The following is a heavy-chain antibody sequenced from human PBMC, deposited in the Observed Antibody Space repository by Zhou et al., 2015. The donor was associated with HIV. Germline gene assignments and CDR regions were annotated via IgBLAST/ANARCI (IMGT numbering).Heavy chain of an antibody. CDR3: ARGIAARPPASKYYYYMDV. V-gene: IGHV1-69*01. CDR2: IIPIFGTA. CDR1: GGTFSSYA. D-gene: IGHD6-6*01. J-gene: IGHJ6*03. Sequence: QVQLVQSGAEVKKPGSSVKVSCKASGGTFSSYAISWVRQAPGQGLEWMGGIIPIFGTANYAQKFQGRVTITADESTSTAYMELSSLRSEDTAVYYCARGIAARPPASKYYYYMDVWGKGTTVTVSS.